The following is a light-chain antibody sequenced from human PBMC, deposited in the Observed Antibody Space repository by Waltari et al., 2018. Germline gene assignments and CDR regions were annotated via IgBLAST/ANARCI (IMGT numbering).Light chain of an antibody. CDR3: QQYESYPS. Sequence: DIQLTQSPSPLSASVGARVPMTRRASQTDTTFLAGYQQKPERAPTLLIYRVSTLQTGVPSRFSGSGSGTEFSLTISSLQAGDSATYYCQQYESYPSFGQGTRLEI. CDR2: RVS. J-gene: IGKJ2*03. CDR1: QTDTTF. V-gene: IGKV1-5*03.